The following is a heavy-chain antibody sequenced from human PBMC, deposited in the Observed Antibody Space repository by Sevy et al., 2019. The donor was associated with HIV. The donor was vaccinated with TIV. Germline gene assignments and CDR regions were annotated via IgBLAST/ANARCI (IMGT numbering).Heavy chain of an antibody. Sequence: KQSQTLSLTCAISGDSVSTYSAAWNWIRQSPSRGLEWLGMTYYKSKWYNDYALSVQSRISINPDTLKNQISLQLNSVTPVDSAVYYCARVSRWFFFHFDYWGLGTLVTVSS. CDR3: ARVSRWFFFHFDY. V-gene: IGHV6-1*01. J-gene: IGHJ4*02. D-gene: IGHD3-10*01. CDR1: GDSVSTYSAA. CDR2: TYYKSKWYN.